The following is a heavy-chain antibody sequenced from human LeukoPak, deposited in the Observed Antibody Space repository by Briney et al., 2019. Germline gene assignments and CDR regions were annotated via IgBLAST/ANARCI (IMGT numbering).Heavy chain of an antibody. CDR3: AIDGSMIRNDDAFDI. J-gene: IGHJ3*02. CDR2: INPSGGST. V-gene: IGHV1-46*01. CDR1: GYTFTIYN. D-gene: IGHD3-16*01. Sequence: GASVTVSFKASGYTFTIYNMHWVRQAPGQGLEWMGIINPSGGSTSYAQKFQGRVTMTKDMSTSTVYMELSSLRSEDTAVYYCAIDGSMIRNDDAFDIWGQGTMVTVSS.